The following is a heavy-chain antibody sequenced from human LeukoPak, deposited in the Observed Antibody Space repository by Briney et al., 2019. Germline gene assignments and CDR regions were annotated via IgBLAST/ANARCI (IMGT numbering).Heavy chain of an antibody. J-gene: IGHJ4*02. CDR1: GLTFSSYE. D-gene: IGHD6-13*01. CDR2: ISSSGSTI. CDR3: AKAPGIAAAPDY. Sequence: GGSLRLSCAASGLTFSSYEMNWVRQAPGKGLEWVSCISSSGSTIYYADSVKGRFTISRDNAKNSLYLQMNSLRAEDTALYYCAKAPGIAAAPDYWGQGTLVTVSS. V-gene: IGHV3-48*03.